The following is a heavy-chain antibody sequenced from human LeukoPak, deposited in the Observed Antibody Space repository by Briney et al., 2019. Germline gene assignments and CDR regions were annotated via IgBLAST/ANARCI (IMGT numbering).Heavy chain of an antibody. D-gene: IGHD3-9*01. CDR2: INHSGST. CDR1: GGSISSGSYY. CDR3: TRDDILTGYLPGGY. Sequence: SETLSLTCTVSGGSISSGSYYWSWIRQPPGKGLEWIGEINHSGSTNYNPSLKSRVTISVDTSKNQFSLKLSSVTAADTAVYYCTRDDILTGYLPGGYWGQGTLVTVSS. J-gene: IGHJ4*02. V-gene: IGHV4-39*01.